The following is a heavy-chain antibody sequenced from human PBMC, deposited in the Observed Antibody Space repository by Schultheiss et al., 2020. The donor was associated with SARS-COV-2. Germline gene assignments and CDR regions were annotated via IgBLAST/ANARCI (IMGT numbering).Heavy chain of an antibody. J-gene: IGHJ6*02. CDR2: INHSGST. CDR1: RGSLSGYY. Sequence: SETLSLTCAVYRGSLSGYYLSWIRQPPGKGLGWIGEINHSGSTNYNPSLKSRVTISVDTSMNQFSLKLSSVTAADTAVYYCARAQDDFWSGYYGMDVWGQGTTVTVSS. D-gene: IGHD3-3*01. V-gene: IGHV4-34*01. CDR3: ARAQDDFWSGYYGMDV.